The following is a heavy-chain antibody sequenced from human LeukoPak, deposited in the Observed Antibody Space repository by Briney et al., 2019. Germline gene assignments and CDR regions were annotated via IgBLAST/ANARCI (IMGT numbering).Heavy chain of an antibody. CDR1: GYTFTSYD. D-gene: IGHD3-9*01. CDR2: MNSNSGNI. Sequence: ASVNVSCKASGYTFTSYDINWVRQATGQGLEWMGWMNSNSGNIGYAQKFQGRVTMTRNTSISTAYMELSSLRSEDTAVYYCARGTPSHTVLRYFDWSANWFDPWGQGTLVTVSS. CDR3: ARGTPSHTVLRYFDWSANWFDP. J-gene: IGHJ5*02. V-gene: IGHV1-8*01.